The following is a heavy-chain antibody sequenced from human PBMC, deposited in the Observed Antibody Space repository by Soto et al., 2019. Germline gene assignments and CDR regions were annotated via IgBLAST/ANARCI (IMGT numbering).Heavy chain of an antibody. CDR2: IWYDGSNK. CDR1: GFTFSSYG. Sequence: PGGSLRLSCAASGFTFSSYGMHWVRQAPGKGLEWVAVIWYDGSNKYYADSVKGRFTISRDNSKNTLYLQMNSLRAEDTAVYYCARGPDRVTTDYYGMDVWCQGLTVTVSS. J-gene: IGHJ6*02. D-gene: IGHD4-17*01. CDR3: ARGPDRVTTDYYGMDV. V-gene: IGHV3-33*01.